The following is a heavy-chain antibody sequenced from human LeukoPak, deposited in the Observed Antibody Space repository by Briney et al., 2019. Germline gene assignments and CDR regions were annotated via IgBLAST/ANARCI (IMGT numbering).Heavy chain of an antibody. D-gene: IGHD3-10*01. Sequence: GALRPSRAASGFTFSSCGMHWVRQAPGKGLGWVAFIRYDGSNKYYADSVKGRFTISRDNSKNTLYLQMNSLRAEDTAVYYCAKDGLLLWFGELLSGYFDYWGQGTLVTVSS. CDR3: AKDGLLLWFGELLSGYFDY. V-gene: IGHV3-30*02. J-gene: IGHJ4*02. CDR2: IRYDGSNK. CDR1: GFTFSSCG.